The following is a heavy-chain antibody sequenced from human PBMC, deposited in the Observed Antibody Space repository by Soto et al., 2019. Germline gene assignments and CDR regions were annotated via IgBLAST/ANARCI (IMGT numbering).Heavy chain of an antibody. CDR2: ISYDGSNK. J-gene: IGHJ4*02. Sequence: QVQLVESGGGVVQPGRSLRLSCAASGFTFSSYGMHWVRQAPGKGLEWVAVISYDGSNKYYADSVKGRFTISRDNSKNTLYLQMNSLRAEDTAVYYCARDLPVVSHSSIGHCFDYWGQGTLVTVSS. D-gene: IGHD6-13*01. V-gene: IGHV3-30*03. CDR1: GFTFSSYG. CDR3: ARDLPVVSHSSIGHCFDY.